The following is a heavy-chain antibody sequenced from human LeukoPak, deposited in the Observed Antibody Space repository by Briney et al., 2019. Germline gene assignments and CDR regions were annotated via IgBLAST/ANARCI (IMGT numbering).Heavy chain of an antibody. CDR2: ISSSSSYI. J-gene: IGHJ4*02. Sequence: GSLGLSFAASGYPFSSYSMNWVRPAPGKGLGWGSSISSSSSYIYYADSVKGRFTISRDNAKNSLYLQMNSLRAEDTAVYYCARAGYYDSSGYGGVGYWGQGTLVTVSS. CDR1: GYPFSSYS. CDR3: ARAGYYDSSGYGGVGY. V-gene: IGHV3-21*01. D-gene: IGHD3-22*01.